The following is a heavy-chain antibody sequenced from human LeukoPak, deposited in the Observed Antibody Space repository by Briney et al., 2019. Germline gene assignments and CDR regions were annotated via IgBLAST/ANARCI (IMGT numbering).Heavy chain of an antibody. J-gene: IGHJ4*02. Sequence: ASVKVSRKASGYTFTGYYMHWVRQAPGQGLEWMGWINPNSGGTNYAQKFQGRVTMTRDTSISTAYMELSRLRSDDTSVYYCARDRTIFGVVIMSFDYWGQGTLVTVSS. V-gene: IGHV1-2*02. D-gene: IGHD3-3*01. CDR3: ARDRTIFGVVIMSFDY. CDR1: GYTFTGYY. CDR2: INPNSGGT.